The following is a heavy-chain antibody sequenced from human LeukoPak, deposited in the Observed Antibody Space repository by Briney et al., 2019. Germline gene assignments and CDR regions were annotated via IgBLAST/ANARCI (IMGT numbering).Heavy chain of an antibody. Sequence: GGSLRLSCAAYGFSVSSNYMTWVRQAPGKGLEWVSVIYGDGGTDYADSVKGRFPISRDNSKNTVSLQMNSLRAEDTAVYYCARDHGTQAVGPARGFFDYWGQGTLVTASS. V-gene: IGHV3-53*01. J-gene: IGHJ4*02. CDR2: IYGDGGT. D-gene: IGHD2-21*02. CDR3: ARDHGTQAVGPARGFFDY. CDR1: GFSVSSNY.